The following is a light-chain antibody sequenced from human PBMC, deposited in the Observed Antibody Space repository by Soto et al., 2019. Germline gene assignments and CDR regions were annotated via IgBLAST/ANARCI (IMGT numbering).Light chain of an antibody. CDR1: QSISSW. CDR2: KAS. J-gene: IGKJ1*01. V-gene: IGKV1-5*03. CDR3: QQYYSYWT. Sequence: DIQMTQYPSTLSASVGDRVIITCRASQSISSWLAWYQQKPGKAPKLLISKASTLESGVLSRFSGSGSGSEFTLTVSSLQPDDFASYYCQQYYSYWTFGQGTKVEIK.